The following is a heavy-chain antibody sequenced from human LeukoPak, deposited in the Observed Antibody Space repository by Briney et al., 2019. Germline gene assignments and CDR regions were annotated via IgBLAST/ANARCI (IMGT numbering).Heavy chain of an antibody. V-gene: IGHV3-15*01. J-gene: IGHJ4*02. CDR1: GFTFSNAW. Sequence: GGSLRLSCAASGFTFSNAWMSWVRQAPGKGLEWVGRIKRKPDGGTTDYAAPVKGKFTISRDDSKNTLYLQMDRLETEDTALYYCTTDRGRTELPLFGYWGQGTLVTVSS. CDR3: TTDRGRTELPLFGY. CDR2: IKRKPDGGTT. D-gene: IGHD1-26*01.